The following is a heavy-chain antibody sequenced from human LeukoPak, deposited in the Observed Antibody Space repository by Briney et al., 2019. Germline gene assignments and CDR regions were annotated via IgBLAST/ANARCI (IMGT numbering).Heavy chain of an antibody. D-gene: IGHD6-25*01. CDR2: IYYSGST. CDR1: GGSISSSSYY. J-gene: IGHJ4*02. CDR3: ARDLRRGLDY. V-gene: IGHV4-31*03. Sequence: SETLSLTCTVSGGSISSSSYYWGWIRQHPGKGLEWIGYIYYSGSTYYNPSLKSRVTISVDTSKNQFSLKLSSVTAADTAVYYCARDLRRGLDYWGQGTLVTASS.